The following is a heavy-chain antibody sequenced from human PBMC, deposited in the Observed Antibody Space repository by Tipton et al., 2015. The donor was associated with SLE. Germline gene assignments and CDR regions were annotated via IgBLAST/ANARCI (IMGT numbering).Heavy chain of an antibody. V-gene: IGHV4-34*01. D-gene: IGHD3-10*01. CDR2: IYHSGST. Sequence: TLSLTCAVYGGSFSGYYWSWIRQPPGKGLEWIGEIYHSGSTNYNPSLKSRVTISVDKSKNQFSLKLSSVTAADTAVYYCARDYYYDLWGRGTLVTVSS. CDR1: GGSFSGYY. J-gene: IGHJ2*01. CDR3: ARDYYYDL.